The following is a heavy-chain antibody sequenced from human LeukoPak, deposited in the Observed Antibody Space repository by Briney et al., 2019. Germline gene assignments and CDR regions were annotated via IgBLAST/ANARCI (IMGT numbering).Heavy chain of an antibody. Sequence: ASVKVSCKASGGTFSSYAINWVRQATGQGLEWMGWMNPNSGNTGYAQKFQGRVTMTRNTSISTAYMELSSLRSEDTAVYYCARGDHPTDYWGQGTLVTVSS. CDR2: MNPNSGNT. V-gene: IGHV1-8*02. CDR3: ARGDHPTDY. D-gene: IGHD1-14*01. CDR1: GGTFSSYA. J-gene: IGHJ4*02.